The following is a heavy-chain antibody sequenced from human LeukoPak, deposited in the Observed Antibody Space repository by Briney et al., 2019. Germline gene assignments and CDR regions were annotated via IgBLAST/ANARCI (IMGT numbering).Heavy chain of an antibody. V-gene: IGHV4-34*01. CDR3: ARAGPTVTLTPFDY. CDR1: GGAFSGYY. CDR2: INHSGST. D-gene: IGHD4-17*01. Sequence: KPSETLALTRAGYGGAFSGYYWSWIRHPPGKGLEWIGEINHSGSTNYNPSLKSRVTISVDTSKNQFSLKLSSVTAADTAVYYCARAGPTVTLTPFDYWGQGTLVTVSS. J-gene: IGHJ4*02.